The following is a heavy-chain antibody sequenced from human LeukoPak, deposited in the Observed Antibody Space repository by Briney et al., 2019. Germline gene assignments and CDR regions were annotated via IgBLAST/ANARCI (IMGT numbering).Heavy chain of an antibody. CDR3: ARVGINYYDSSGYYIYFDY. V-gene: IGHV1-69*13. CDR2: IIPILGTA. J-gene: IGHJ4*02. D-gene: IGHD3-22*01. Sequence: GASVKVSCKASGGTFSSYAISWVRQAPGQGLEWMGGIIPILGTANYAQKFQGRVTITADESTSTAYMELSSLRSEDTAVYYCARVGINYYDSSGYYIYFDYWGQGTLVTVSS. CDR1: GGTFSSYA.